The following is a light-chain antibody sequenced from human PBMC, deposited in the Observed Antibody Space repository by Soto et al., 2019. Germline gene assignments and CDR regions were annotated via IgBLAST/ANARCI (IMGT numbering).Light chain of an antibody. CDR1: NSDVGTYNY. CDR2: EVT. Sequence: QSALTQPPSASGSPGQSVTISCTGTNSDVGTYNYVSWYQQHPGKAPKLMIYEVTKRPSGVPDRFSGSKSGNTASLIISGLQAEDEADYFCCSYADGQTLAFGGGTKLTVL. CDR3: CSYADGQTLA. J-gene: IGLJ2*01. V-gene: IGLV2-8*01.